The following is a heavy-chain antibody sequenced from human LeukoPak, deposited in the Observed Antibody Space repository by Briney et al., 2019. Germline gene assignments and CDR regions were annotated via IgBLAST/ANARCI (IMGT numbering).Heavy chain of an antibody. V-gene: IGHV4-39*07. CDR1: GGSISSSSYY. D-gene: IGHD3-22*01. J-gene: IGHJ4*02. Sequence: SETLSLTCTVSGGSISSSSYYWGWIRQPPGKGLEWIGSIYYSGSTYYNPSLKSRVTMSVDTSKNQFSLKLSSVTAADTAAYYCARARGYYDSSGYNYYFDYWGQGTLVTVSS. CDR3: ARARGYYDSSGYNYYFDY. CDR2: IYYSGST.